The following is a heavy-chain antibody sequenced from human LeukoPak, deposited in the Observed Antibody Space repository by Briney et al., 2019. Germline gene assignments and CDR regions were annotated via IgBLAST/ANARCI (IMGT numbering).Heavy chain of an antibody. Sequence: SETLSLTCTVSGGSISSYYWSWIRQPPGKGLEWIGYIYYSGSTNYNPSLKSRVTISVDTSKNQFSLKLSSVTAADTAVYYCARVHPSYYYDSSGYYFDYWGQGTLVTVPS. CDR3: ARVHPSYYYDSSGYYFDY. D-gene: IGHD3-22*01. J-gene: IGHJ4*02. CDR2: IYYSGST. V-gene: IGHV4-59*01. CDR1: GGSISSYY.